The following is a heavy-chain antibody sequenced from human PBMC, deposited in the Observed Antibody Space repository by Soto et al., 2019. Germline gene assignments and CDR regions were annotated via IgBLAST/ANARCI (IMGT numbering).Heavy chain of an antibody. Sequence: QVQLVQSGAEVKKPGSSVKVSCKASGGTFSSYTISWVRQAPGQGLEWMGRIIPILGIANYAQKFQGRVTXTXXKSTSTAYMELSSLRSEDTAVYYCARVVSRQWFDPWGQGTLVTVSS. CDR3: ARVVSRQWFDP. CDR2: IIPILGIA. CDR1: GGTFSSYT. V-gene: IGHV1-69*02. J-gene: IGHJ5*02. D-gene: IGHD2-15*01.